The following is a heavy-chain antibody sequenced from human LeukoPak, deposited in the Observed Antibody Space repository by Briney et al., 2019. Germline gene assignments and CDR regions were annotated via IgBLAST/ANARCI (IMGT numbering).Heavy chain of an antibody. CDR1: GGSIGSSTYY. CDR3: ARGPDDAFDI. CDR2: IYYSGST. J-gene: IGHJ3*02. Sequence: KSSETLSLTCTVSGGSIGSSTYYWGWIRQPPGKGLEWIGSIYYSGSTYYNPSLKSRVTMSVDTSKNQFSLKLSSVTAADTAVYYCARGPDDAFDIWGQGTMVTVSS. V-gene: IGHV4-39*07.